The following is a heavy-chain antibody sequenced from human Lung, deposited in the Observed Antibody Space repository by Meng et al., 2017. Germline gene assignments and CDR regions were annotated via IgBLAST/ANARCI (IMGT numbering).Heavy chain of an antibody. J-gene: IGHJ4*02. Sequence: QGKLKQWGAGLLKTSEMLSLNCVVSGGSISEYDWSWIRQPPGKGLEWIGEINHSGSTNYNPSLESRATISVDTYKNNLSLKLSSVTAADSAVYYCARGPTTMAHDFDYWGQGTLVTVSS. D-gene: IGHD4-11*01. V-gene: IGHV4-34*01. CDR3: ARGPTTMAHDFDY. CDR2: INHSGST. CDR1: GGSISEYD.